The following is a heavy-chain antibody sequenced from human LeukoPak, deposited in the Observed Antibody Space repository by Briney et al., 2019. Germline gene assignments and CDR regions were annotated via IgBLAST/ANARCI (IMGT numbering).Heavy chain of an antibody. Sequence: GGSLRLSCAASGFTFSSYSMNWVRQAPEKGLEWVSSISSSSSYIYYADSVKGRFTISRDNAKNSLYLQMNSLRAEDTAVYYCARGPLVGATRPFDYWGQGTLVTVSS. D-gene: IGHD1-26*01. CDR2: ISSSSSYI. CDR3: ARGPLVGATRPFDY. CDR1: GFTFSSYS. J-gene: IGHJ4*02. V-gene: IGHV3-21*01.